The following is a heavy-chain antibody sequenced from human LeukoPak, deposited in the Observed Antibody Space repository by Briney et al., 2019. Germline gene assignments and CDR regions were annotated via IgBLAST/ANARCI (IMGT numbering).Heavy chain of an antibody. J-gene: IGHJ5*01. CDR3: ARMRGDYVVDS. Sequence: SETLSLTCTVSGDSISTYYWSWIRQPPGKGLEGIGYIHYSGSTNYNPSLKSRVTLSLYTSKNQFSLNLRSVTAADTGVYYCARMRGDYVVDSCGQGTLVTVSS. D-gene: IGHD4-17*01. CDR1: GDSISTYY. V-gene: IGHV4-59*01. CDR2: IHYSGST.